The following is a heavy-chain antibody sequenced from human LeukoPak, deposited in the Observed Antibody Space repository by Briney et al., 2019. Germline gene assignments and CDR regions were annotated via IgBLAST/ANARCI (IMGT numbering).Heavy chain of an antibody. CDR2: IKLDGSEK. CDR3: AKEGY. CDR1: GFSFSRVW. V-gene: IGHV3-7*01. Sequence: GGSLRLSCAASGFSFSRVWMSWVRQAPGKGPEWVASIKLDGSEKYYVDSVKGRFTISRDNAKNSLYLQMNTLRAEDTAVYYCAKEGYWGQGTPGHRLL. J-gene: IGHJ4*02.